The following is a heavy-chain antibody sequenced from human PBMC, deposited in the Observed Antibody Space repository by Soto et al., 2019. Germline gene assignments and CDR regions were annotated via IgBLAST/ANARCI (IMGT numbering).Heavy chain of an antibody. CDR1: GFTFSSHW. V-gene: IGHV3-74*01. D-gene: IGHD3-10*01. J-gene: IGHJ5*02. Sequence: PGGSLRLSCAASGFTFSSHWMHWVRQAPGKGLVWVSRINSDGSSTSYADSVKGRFTISRDNAKNTLYLQMNSLRAEDTAVYYCARDMVRGVITGLWFDPWGQGTLVTVSS. CDR2: INSDGSST. CDR3: ARDMVRGVITGLWFDP.